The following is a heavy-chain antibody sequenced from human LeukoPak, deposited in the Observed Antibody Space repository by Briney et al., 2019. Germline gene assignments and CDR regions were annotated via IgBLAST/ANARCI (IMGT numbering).Heavy chain of an antibody. CDR1: GLTFSSYG. D-gene: IGHD6-19*01. J-gene: IGHJ4*02. CDR2: ISYDGSNK. Sequence: GRSLRLSCAVSGLTFSSYGMHWVRQAPGKGLEWVAVISYDGSNKYYAAPVKGRFTISRDNSKNTLYLQMNSLRAEDTAVYYCVRGIAVAGTLDYWGQGTLVTVSS. V-gene: IGHV3-30*03. CDR3: VRGIAVAGTLDY.